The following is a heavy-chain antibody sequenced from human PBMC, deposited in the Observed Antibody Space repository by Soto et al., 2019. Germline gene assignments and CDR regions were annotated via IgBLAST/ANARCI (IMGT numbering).Heavy chain of an antibody. Sequence: QVQLQESGPGLVKPSETLSLTCTVSGGSISSYYWSWIRQPPGKGLEWIGYIYYSGSTNYNPSLKSRVTISVDTSKNQFSLKLSAVTAADTAVYYFARDGADDAFDIWGQGTMVTVSS. V-gene: IGHV4-59*01. CDR2: IYYSGST. CDR1: GGSISSYY. CDR3: ARDGADDAFDI. J-gene: IGHJ3*02. D-gene: IGHD3-10*01.